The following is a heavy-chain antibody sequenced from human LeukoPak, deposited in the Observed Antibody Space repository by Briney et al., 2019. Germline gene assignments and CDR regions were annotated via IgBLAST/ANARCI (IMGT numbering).Heavy chain of an antibody. CDR2: ISWSSNSI. Sequence: LRLSCSASGFTFDDYGIHWVRQVSGRGLEWVSGISWSSNSIGYADSVKGRFTISRDDARNSLYLQMTSLRAEDTALYYCAKGEATYYYGSGSYLGYFDPWGQGTLVTVSS. D-gene: IGHD3-10*01. J-gene: IGHJ5*02. CDR1: GFTFDDYG. V-gene: IGHV3-9*01. CDR3: AKGEATYYYGSGSYLGYFDP.